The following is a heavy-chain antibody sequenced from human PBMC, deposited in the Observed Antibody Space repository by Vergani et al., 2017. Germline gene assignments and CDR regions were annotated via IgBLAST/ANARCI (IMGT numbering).Heavy chain of an antibody. CDR1: GGPISSYY. V-gene: IGHV4-59*01. Sequence: QVQLQESGPGLVKPSETLSLTCTVSGGPISSYYWSWIRQPPGKGLEWIGYIYYSGSTNYNPSLKGRVTISVDTSKNQFSLKLSSVTAADTAVYYCARDRRGTVTRGYYYGMDVWGQGTTVTVSS. CDR3: ARDRRGTVTRGYYYGMDV. J-gene: IGHJ6*02. CDR2: IYYSGST. D-gene: IGHD4-17*01.